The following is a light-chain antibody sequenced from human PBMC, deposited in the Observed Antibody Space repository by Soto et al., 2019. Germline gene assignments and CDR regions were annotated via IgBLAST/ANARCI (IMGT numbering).Light chain of an antibody. J-gene: IGKJ3*01. CDR2: GAS. CDR3: QQYGSSEFT. Sequence: ESVLTQSPGTLSISPRERATLSCRASQSVSSSYSAWYQQKPGQPPRLLIYGASSRATGIPDRFSGSGSWTDYTLTIRRLEPEDFGLYYCQQYGSSEFTFGPGTKVDI. V-gene: IGKV3-20*01. CDR1: QSVSSSY.